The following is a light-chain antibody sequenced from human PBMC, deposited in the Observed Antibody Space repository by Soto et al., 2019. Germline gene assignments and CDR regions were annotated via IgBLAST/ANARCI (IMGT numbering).Light chain of an antibody. CDR3: QQYKAYPGI. J-gene: IGKJ5*01. CDR1: QSIRTW. CDR2: DAS. V-gene: IGKV1-5*01. Sequence: DIQMTQSPSTLPASAGDRVTITCRASQSIRTWLAWYQQKPGKAPKLLIYDASTLESGVSSRFSGSGAGTEFTLTLSSLQPDDFVPSYCQQYKAYPGIFGQGTRL.